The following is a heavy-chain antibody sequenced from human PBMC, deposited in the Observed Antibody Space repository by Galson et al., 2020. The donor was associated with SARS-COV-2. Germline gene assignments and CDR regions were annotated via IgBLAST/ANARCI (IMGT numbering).Heavy chain of an antibody. CDR1: GYSFTSYW. Sequence: GESLKISCKGSGYSFTSYWIGWVRQMPGKGLEWMGIIYPGDSDTRDSPSFQGQVTISADKSISTAYLQWSSLKASDTAMYYCARQRHYGDPAFDYWGQGTLVTVSS. J-gene: IGHJ4*02. CDR3: ARQRHYGDPAFDY. D-gene: IGHD4-17*01. V-gene: IGHV5-51*01. CDR2: IYPGDSDT.